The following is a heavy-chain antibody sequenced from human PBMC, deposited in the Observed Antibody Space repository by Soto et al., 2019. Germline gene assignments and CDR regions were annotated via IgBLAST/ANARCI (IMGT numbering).Heavy chain of an antibody. V-gene: IGHV1-8*01. J-gene: IGHJ6*02. CDR3: ARAGPTYYYYYGMDV. CDR2: MNPNSGNT. Sequence: GASVKLSCKASGYTFTSYDINWVRQATGQGLEWMGWMNPNSGNTGYAQKFQGRVTMTRNTSISTAYMELSSLRSEDTAVYYCARAGPTYYYYYGMDVWGQGTTVTVSS. CDR1: GYTFTSYD.